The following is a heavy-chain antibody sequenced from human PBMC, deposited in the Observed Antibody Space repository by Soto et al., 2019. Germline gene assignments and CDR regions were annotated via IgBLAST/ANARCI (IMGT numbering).Heavy chain of an antibody. CDR1: GFTFSDYY. Sequence: QVQLVESGGGLVKPGGSLRLSCAASGFTFSDYYMSWIRQAPGKGLEWVSYISSSGSTIYYADSVKGRFTISRDNAKNSLYLQMNSLRAEDTAVYYCASYTMVTIYYYYGMDVWGQGTTVTVSS. CDR2: ISSSGSTI. V-gene: IGHV3-11*01. J-gene: IGHJ6*02. CDR3: ASYTMVTIYYYYGMDV. D-gene: IGHD3-10*01.